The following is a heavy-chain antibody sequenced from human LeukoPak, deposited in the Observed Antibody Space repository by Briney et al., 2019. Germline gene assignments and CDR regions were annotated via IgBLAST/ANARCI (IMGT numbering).Heavy chain of an antibody. D-gene: IGHD3-22*01. J-gene: IGHJ3*02. Sequence: GGSLRLSCAASGFTFSSYGIHWVRQAPGKGLEWAAVIWYDGSSKYYADSVKGRFTISRDNSKNTLYLQVNSLRAEDTAVYYCARGFRYYDGIDAFDIWGQGTMVTVSS. CDR2: IWYDGSSK. V-gene: IGHV3-33*01. CDR3: ARGFRYYDGIDAFDI. CDR1: GFTFSSYG.